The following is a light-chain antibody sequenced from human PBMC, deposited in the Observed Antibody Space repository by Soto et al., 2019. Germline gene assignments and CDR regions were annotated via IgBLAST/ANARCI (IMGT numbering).Light chain of an antibody. CDR2: GNS. Sequence: QSVLTQPPSVSGAPGQRVTISCTGSSSTIGSGFDVHWYQQIPGTAPKLLIYGNSNRPSGVPDRFSGSKSGTSASLAITGLQAEDEADYYCQSYDSSLSGVVFGGGTKLTVL. CDR3: QSYDSSLSGVV. V-gene: IGLV1-40*01. J-gene: IGLJ2*01. CDR1: SSTIGSGFD.